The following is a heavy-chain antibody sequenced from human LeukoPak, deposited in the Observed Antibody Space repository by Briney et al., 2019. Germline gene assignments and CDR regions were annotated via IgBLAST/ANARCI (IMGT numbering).Heavy chain of an antibody. CDR2: IRSEPNSYAT. CDR1: GFTFSGSA. CDR3: TSLLGYCTNDVCYNY. Sequence: GGSLRLSCAASGFTFSGSAMHWVRQASGKGLEWVGRIRSEPNSYATAYAASVKGGFTISRDDSKNTAYLQMNSLKTEDTAVYYCTSLLGYCTNDVCYNYWGQGTLVTVSS. V-gene: IGHV3-73*01. J-gene: IGHJ4*02. D-gene: IGHD2-8*01.